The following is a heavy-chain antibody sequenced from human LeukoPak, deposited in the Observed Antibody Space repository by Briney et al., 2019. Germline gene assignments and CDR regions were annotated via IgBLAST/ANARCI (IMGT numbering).Heavy chain of an antibody. J-gene: IGHJ4*02. CDR2: ISSSSSYI. CDR3: AKQPWIQVWLGEGGRFQPGDY. CDR1: GFTFSSYS. D-gene: IGHD5-18*01. V-gene: IGHV3-21*04. Sequence: GGSLRLSCAASGFTFSSYSMNWVRQAPGKGLEWVSSISSSSSYIYYADSVKGRFTISRDNAKNSLYLQMNSLRDEDTAVYYCAKQPWIQVWLGEGGRFQPGDYWGQGTLVTVSS.